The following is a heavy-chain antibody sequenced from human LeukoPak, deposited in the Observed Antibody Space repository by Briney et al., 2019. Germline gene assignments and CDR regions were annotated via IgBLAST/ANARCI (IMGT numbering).Heavy chain of an antibody. D-gene: IGHD2-8*01. Sequence: PGGSLRLSCAASGFTFSSYAMSWVRQAPGKGLEWVSAISGSGGSTYYADSVKGRFTISRDNSKNTLYLQMNSLRAEDTAVYYCARAPWGMVTGPGAYWGQGTLVAVSS. CDR1: GFTFSSYA. CDR2: ISGSGGST. J-gene: IGHJ4*02. V-gene: IGHV3-23*01. CDR3: ARAPWGMVTGPGAY.